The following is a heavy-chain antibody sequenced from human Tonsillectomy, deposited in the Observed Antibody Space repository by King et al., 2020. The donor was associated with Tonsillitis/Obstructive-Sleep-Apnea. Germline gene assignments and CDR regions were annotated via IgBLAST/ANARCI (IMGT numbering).Heavy chain of an antibody. V-gene: IGHV5-51*01. Sequence: VQLVESGAEVKKPGESLKISCKGSGYSFTSYWIAWVRQMPGIGLEWMGIIYPGDSDTRYSPSFQGQVTISGYKAISTAYLQWSSLKASDTAMYYCARLRPDYYYYYMDVWGKGTTVTVSS. CDR1: GYSFTSYW. CDR2: IYPGDSDT. CDR3: ARLRPDYYYYYMDV. J-gene: IGHJ6*03.